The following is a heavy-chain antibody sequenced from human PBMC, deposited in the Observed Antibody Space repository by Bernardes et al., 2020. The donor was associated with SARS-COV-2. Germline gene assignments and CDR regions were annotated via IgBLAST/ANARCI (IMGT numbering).Heavy chain of an antibody. Sequence: ASVKVSCKASGYTFTSYGISWVRQAPGQGLEWMGWISAYNGNTNYAQKLQGRVTMTTDTSTSTAYMELRSLRSDDTAVYYCARAINMITFGGVIVPYYYYGMDVWGQGTTVTVSS. V-gene: IGHV1-18*01. J-gene: IGHJ6*02. CDR2: ISAYNGNT. D-gene: IGHD3-16*02. CDR1: GYTFTSYG. CDR3: ARAINMITFGGVIVPYYYYGMDV.